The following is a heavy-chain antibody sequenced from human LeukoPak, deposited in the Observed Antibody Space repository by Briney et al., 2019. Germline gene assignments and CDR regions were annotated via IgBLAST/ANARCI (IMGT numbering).Heavy chain of an antibody. V-gene: IGHV4-59*11. CDR3: ARGEDGDYYFQH. D-gene: IGHD4-17*01. Sequence: SETLSLTCSVSGGSISSHYWSWIRQPPGKGLEWIGYIYYSGSTKYNPSLKSRVTISVDTSKNQFSLKLSSVTAADTAVYYCARGEDGDYYFQHWGQGTLVTVSS. CDR1: GGSISSHY. J-gene: IGHJ1*01. CDR2: IYYSGST.